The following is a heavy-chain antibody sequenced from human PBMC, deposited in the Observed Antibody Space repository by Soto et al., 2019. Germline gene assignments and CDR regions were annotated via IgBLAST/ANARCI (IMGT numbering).Heavy chain of an antibody. CDR1: GFTFSSYG. CDR3: ATNYYDSSGYYCGYFDY. D-gene: IGHD3-22*01. J-gene: IGHJ4*02. V-gene: IGHV3-33*01. CDR2: IWYDGSNK. Sequence: QVQLVESGGGVVQPGRSLRLSCAASGFTFSSYGMHWVRQAPGKGLEWVAVIWYDGSNKYYADSVKGRFTISRDNSKNTLYLQMSSLRAEATAVYYCATNYYDSSGYYCGYFDYWGQGTLVTVSS.